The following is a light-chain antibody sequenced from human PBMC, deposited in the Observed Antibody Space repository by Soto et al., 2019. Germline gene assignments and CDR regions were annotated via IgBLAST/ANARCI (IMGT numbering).Light chain of an antibody. J-gene: IGLJ3*02. V-gene: IGLV2-11*01. CDR3: CSYAGGWV. CDR2: DVS. CDR1: STDYGGYKY. Sequence: QSVLTQPRSVSGSPGQSVSISRAGTSTDYGGYKYVSWYQQHPGRAPKLMIFDVSERPSGVPDRFSGSKSGSTASLSIAGLQPEDEADYFCCSYAGGWVFGGGTKLTVL.